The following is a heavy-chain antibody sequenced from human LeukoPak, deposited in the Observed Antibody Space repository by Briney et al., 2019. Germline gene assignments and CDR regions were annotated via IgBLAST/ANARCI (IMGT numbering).Heavy chain of an antibody. J-gene: IGHJ4*02. D-gene: IGHD1-7*01. V-gene: IGHV3-7*04. CDR3: GREVPGGTTSLDC. CDR2: IKEDGSDK. CDR1: GFTFSSYW. Sequence: GGSLRLSCAASGFTFSSYWMSWIRQAPGKGLEWEANIKEDGSDKNYVDSVRGRFTISRDNAKNALYLQMSSLRAEDTAVYYCGREVPGGTTSLDCWGQGTVVTVSP.